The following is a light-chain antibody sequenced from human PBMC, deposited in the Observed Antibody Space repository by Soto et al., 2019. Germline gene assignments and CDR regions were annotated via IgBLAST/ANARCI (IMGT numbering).Light chain of an antibody. CDR3: QQLNSYPYT. CDR2: AAS. V-gene: IGKV1-9*01. J-gene: IGKJ2*01. Sequence: DIQLTQSPSFLSASVGDRVTITCRDSQGISSYVAWYQQKPGKVPKALIYAASTLQSGVPSRFSGSGSGTEFTLTISSLQPEDFATYYCQQLNSYPYTFGRGTKLEIK. CDR1: QGISSY.